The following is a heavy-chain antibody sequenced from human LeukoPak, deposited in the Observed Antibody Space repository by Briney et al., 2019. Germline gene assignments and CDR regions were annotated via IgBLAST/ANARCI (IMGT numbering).Heavy chain of an antibody. CDR3: VRSLRSADF. J-gene: IGHJ4*02. CDR1: GFTFSSYA. Sequence: GGSLRLSCAASGFTFSSYAMSWARQAPGKGLEWVSVISGSGGNTYYADSVKGRFTISRDNSKNTLYLQMDSLRAEDTALYYCVRSLRSADFWGQGTLVTVSS. CDR2: ISGSGGNT. V-gene: IGHV3-23*01.